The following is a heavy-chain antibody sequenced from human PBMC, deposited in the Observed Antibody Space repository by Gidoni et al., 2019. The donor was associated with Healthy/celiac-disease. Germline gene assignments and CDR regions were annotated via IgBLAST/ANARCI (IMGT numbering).Heavy chain of an antibody. Sequence: QVHLVQSEAEVKKPGASVRVSCTVAGSTLTDFSMPWVRQAPGQGLEWMGGFDPEDGETIDAQKFQGSVTMTEDTSTDTAYMELSSLRSEDTAVYYCATDGESGSSPGWWFDPWGQGTLVTVSS. CDR3: ATDGESGSSPGWWFDP. V-gene: IGHV1-24*01. J-gene: IGHJ5*02. CDR2: FDPEDGET. CDR1: GSTLTDFS. D-gene: IGHD1-26*01.